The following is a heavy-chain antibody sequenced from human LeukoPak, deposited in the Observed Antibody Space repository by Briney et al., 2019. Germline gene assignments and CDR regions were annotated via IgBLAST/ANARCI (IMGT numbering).Heavy chain of an antibody. V-gene: IGHV3-23*01. D-gene: IGHD3-10*01. Sequence: GGSLRLSCAVSGFTFSSYAVSWVRQAPGKGLEWVSSISSSGANTYYADSVKGRFTISRDNSKDTLYLQMNSLRAEDTAVYYCATRGGYFDYWGQGTLVTVSS. CDR3: ATRGGYFDY. J-gene: IGHJ4*02. CDR1: GFTFSSYA. CDR2: ISSSGANT.